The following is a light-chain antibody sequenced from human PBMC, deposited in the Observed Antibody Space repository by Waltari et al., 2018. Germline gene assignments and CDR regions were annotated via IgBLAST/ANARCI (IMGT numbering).Light chain of an antibody. J-gene: IGLJ2*01. CDR2: QHN. CDR3: QAWDRTTVV. CDR1: TLGDKY. Sequence: SYELTQPPSVSVSPGQTASITCSGDTLGDKYAYWYQQKPGQSPVLVIYQHNKRPSGIPERFSGSNSGNTATLTISGTQAMDEADYYCQAWDRTTVVFGGGTKLTVL. V-gene: IGLV3-1*01.